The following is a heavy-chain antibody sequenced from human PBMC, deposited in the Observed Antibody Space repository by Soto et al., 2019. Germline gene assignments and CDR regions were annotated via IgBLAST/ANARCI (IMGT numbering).Heavy chain of an antibody. Sequence: SETLSLTCAVSGYSISSGYYWGWIRQPPGKGLEWIGSIYHSGSTYYNPSLKSRVTISVDTSISTAYMELSRLRSDDTAVYYCARGATSHYYYGMDVWGQGTTVTVSS. D-gene: IGHD1-26*01. J-gene: IGHJ6*02. CDR3: ARGATSHYYYGMDV. CDR2: IYHSGST. CDR1: GYSISSGYY. V-gene: IGHV4-38-2*01.